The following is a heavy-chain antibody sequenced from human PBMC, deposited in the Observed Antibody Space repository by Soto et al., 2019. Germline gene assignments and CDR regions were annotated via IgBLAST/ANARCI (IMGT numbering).Heavy chain of an antibody. CDR1: GGSVSSGSYY. CDR2: IYYSGST. CDR3: ARGIEGWYQGRYYYGMDV. J-gene: IGHJ6*02. Sequence: QVQLQESGPGLVKPSETLSLTCTVSGGSVSSGSYYWSWIRQPPGKGLEWIGYIYYSGSTNYNPSPKSRLTISVDTSKNQFSLKLSSVTAADTAVYYCARGIEGWYQGRYYYGMDVWGPGTTVTVSS. V-gene: IGHV4-61*01. D-gene: IGHD6-19*01.